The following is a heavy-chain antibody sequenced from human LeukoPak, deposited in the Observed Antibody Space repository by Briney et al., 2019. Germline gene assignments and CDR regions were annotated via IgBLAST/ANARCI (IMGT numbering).Heavy chain of an antibody. CDR3: AKARGLYCSSTSCYDCDV. D-gene: IGHD2-2*01. CDR1: GYTFTSYD. J-gene: IGHJ6*04. V-gene: IGHV1-8*01. Sequence: ASVKVSCKASGYTFTSYDINWVRQATGQGLEWMGWMNSNSGNTGYAQKFQGRVTMTRNTSISTAYMELSSLRSDDTAVYYCAKARGLYCSSTSCYDCDVWGKGTTVTVSS. CDR2: MNSNSGNT.